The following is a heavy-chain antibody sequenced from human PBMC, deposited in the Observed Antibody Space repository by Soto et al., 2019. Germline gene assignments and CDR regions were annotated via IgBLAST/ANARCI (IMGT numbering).Heavy chain of an antibody. D-gene: IGHD6-19*01. CDR3: ASTASFSGGYRI. Sequence: ASVKVSCKASGGTFSSYTISWVRQAPGQGLEWMGRIIPILGIANYAQKFQGRVTMTRNNSISTAYMELSSLRSEDTAVYYCASTASFSGGYRIWGQGTMVTVSS. CDR2: IIPILGIA. CDR1: GGTFSSYT. J-gene: IGHJ3*02. V-gene: IGHV1-69*02.